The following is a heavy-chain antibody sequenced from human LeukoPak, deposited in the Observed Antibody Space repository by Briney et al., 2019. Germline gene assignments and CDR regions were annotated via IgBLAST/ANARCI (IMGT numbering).Heavy chain of an antibody. J-gene: IGHJ4*02. CDR1: GGSLSGYY. CDR3: ARGGYSNYGIAMGYFDY. Sequence: SETLSLTCAVYGGSLSGYYWSWIRQPPGKGLEWIGEINHSGSTNYNPSLKSRVTISVDTSKNQFSLKLSSVTAADTAVYYCARGGYSNYGIAMGYFDYWGQGTLVTVSS. CDR2: INHSGST. D-gene: IGHD4-11*01. V-gene: IGHV4-34*01.